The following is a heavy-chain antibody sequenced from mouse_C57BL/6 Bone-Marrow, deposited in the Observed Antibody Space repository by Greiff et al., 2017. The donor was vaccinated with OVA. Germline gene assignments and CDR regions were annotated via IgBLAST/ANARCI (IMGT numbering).Heavy chain of an antibody. CDR3: ARGRFYDGYLFWYFDV. J-gene: IGHJ1*03. Sequence: QVQLQQPGAELVKPGASVKMSCKASGYTFTSYWITWVKQRPGQCLEWIGDIYPGSGSTNYNEKFKSKATLTVDTSSSTAYMQLSSLTSEDSAVYYCARGRFYDGYLFWYFDVWGTGTTVTVSS. V-gene: IGHV1-55*01. D-gene: IGHD2-3*01. CDR2: IYPGSGST. CDR1: GYTFTSYW.